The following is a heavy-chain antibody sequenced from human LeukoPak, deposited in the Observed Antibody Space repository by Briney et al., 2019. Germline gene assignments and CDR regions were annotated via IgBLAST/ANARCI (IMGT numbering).Heavy chain of an antibody. CDR2: FDTEDCET. D-gene: IGHD6-25*01. Sequence: ASVTVSCQVSGYTLTELSMHWVRQAPGKGLEWMGGFDTEDCETIYAQKFQGRVTMPEETSTDTAYMELSSLRTEDTAVYYCGTAGGYYFDYWGQGTVVIVSA. CDR3: GTAGGYYFDY. J-gene: IGHJ4*02. V-gene: IGHV1-24*01. CDR1: GYTLTELS.